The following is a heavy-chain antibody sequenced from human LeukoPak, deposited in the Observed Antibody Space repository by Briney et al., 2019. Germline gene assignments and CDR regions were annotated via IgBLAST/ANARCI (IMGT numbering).Heavy chain of an antibody. CDR2: ISAYNGNT. CDR1: GYTFTSYG. J-gene: IGHJ6*02. Sequence: ASVKVSCKASGYTFTSYGISWVRQAPGQGLEWMGWISAYNGNTNYAQKLQGRVTMTTDTSTSTAYMELRSLRSDDTAVYYCAREGEHITMIVVVLGSDVWGQGTTVTVSS. V-gene: IGHV1-18*01. D-gene: IGHD3-22*01. CDR3: AREGEHITMIVVVLGSDV.